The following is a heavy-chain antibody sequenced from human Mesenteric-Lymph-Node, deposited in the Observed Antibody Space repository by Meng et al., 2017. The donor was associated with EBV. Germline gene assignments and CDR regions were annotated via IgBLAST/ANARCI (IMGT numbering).Heavy chain of an antibody. CDR3: ARTYCSGGKCEDGMDV. J-gene: IGHJ6*02. CDR1: DYTFNDYF. CDR2: INPNSGVT. Sequence: QVQLVPSGAEVKKPGASVKVCCKASDYTFNDYFIHWVRQAPGQGLEWVGWINPNSGVTNYAQKFQGRVSMTRDTSIRTAYMELSRLKSDDTAVYYCARTYCSGGKCEDGMDVWGQGTMVTVSS. D-gene: IGHD2-15*01. V-gene: IGHV1-2*02.